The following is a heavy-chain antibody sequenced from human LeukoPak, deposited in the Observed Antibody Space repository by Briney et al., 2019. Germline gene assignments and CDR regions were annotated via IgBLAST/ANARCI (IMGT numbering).Heavy chain of an antibody. V-gene: IGHV1-8*01. D-gene: IGHD5-18*01. CDR3: ARRSWIQLWYYYYYHMDV. Sequence: ASVKVSCKASGYTFTSYDINWVRQATGQGLEWMGWMNPNSGNTGYAQKFQGRVTMTRNTSISTAYMELSSLRSEDTAVYYCARRSWIQLWYYYYYHMDVWGKGTTVTVSS. CDR1: GYTFTSYD. CDR2: MNPNSGNT. J-gene: IGHJ6*03.